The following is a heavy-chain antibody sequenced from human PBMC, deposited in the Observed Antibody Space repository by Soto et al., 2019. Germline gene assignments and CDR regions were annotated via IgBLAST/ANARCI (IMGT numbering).Heavy chain of an antibody. J-gene: IGHJ4*02. D-gene: IGHD3-16*01. CDR3: ARGGTFGYGGDFDY. CDR1: GGSISSYY. Sequence: PSETLSLTCTVSGGSISSYYWSWIRQPPGKGLEWIGYIYYSGSTNYNPSLKSRVTISVDTSKNQFSLKLSSVTAADTAVYYCARGGTFGYGGDFDYWGQGTLVTVSS. V-gene: IGHV4-59*08. CDR2: IYYSGST.